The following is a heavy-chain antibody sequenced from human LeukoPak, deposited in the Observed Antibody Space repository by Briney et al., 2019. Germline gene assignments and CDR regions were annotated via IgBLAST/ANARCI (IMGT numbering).Heavy chain of an antibody. CDR2: IIPIFGTA. CDR1: GGTFSSYA. CDR3: ARALVVVPAVPYYYYGMDV. Sequence: ASVKVSCKASGGTFSSYAISWVRQAPGQGLEWMGGIIPIFGTANYAQKFQGRVTITADESTSTAYMELSSLRSEDTAAYYCARALVVVPAVPYYYYGMDVWGQGTTVTVSS. V-gene: IGHV1-69*13. D-gene: IGHD2-2*01. J-gene: IGHJ6*02.